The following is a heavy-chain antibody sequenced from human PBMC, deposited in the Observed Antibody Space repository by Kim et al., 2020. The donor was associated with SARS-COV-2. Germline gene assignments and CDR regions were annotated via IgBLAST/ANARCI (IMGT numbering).Heavy chain of an antibody. V-gene: IGHV4-30-2*03. Sequence: YFDPSLKSRVTISVDTSKNQFTLKLSSVTAAHTAVYYCAGLLRGAGYFDYWGQGTLVTVSS. CDR3: AGLLRGAGYFDY. J-gene: IGHJ4*02.